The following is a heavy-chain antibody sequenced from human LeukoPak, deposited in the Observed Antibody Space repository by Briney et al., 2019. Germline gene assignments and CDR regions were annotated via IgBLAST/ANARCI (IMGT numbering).Heavy chain of an antibody. CDR3: ATDLSRRIVAMTNPFDY. Sequence: ASVKVSCKVSGYTLTELSMHWVRQAPGKGLEWMGGFDPEDGETIYAQKFQGRVTMTEDTSTDTAYMELSSLRSEDTAVYYCATDLSRRIVAMTNPFDYWGQGTLVTVSS. J-gene: IGHJ4*02. D-gene: IGHD5-12*01. V-gene: IGHV1-24*01. CDR2: FDPEDGET. CDR1: GYTLTELS.